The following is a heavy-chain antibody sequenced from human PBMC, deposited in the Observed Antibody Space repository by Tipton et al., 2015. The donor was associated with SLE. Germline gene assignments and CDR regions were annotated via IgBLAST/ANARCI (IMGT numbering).Heavy chain of an antibody. D-gene: IGHD3-3*01. V-gene: IGHV4-59*07. Sequence: TLSLTCTVSGGAINNFYWSWVRQSPKKGLEWIGDVFYSGFTNYNPSLTSRVTISVDTSRNQFSLSLHSVTAADTAVYYCAMATVFGVVMYFDYWGQGILVTVPS. J-gene: IGHJ4*02. CDR2: VFYSGFT. CDR3: AMATVFGVVMYFDY. CDR1: GGAINNFY.